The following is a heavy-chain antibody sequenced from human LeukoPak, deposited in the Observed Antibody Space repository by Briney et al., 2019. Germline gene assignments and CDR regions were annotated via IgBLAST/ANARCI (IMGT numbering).Heavy chain of an antibody. V-gene: IGHV5-51*01. CDR1: GYTFTNHY. D-gene: IGHD2-2*01. Sequence: GESLKISCKGSGYTFTNHYIGWVRQTPGKGLEWMGIISPGDSDARYSPSFQDQVTISADKSIGTAYLRWSSLKASDTAMYYCARRYCSSTSCNPYFFDYWGQGTLVTVSS. J-gene: IGHJ4*02. CDR2: ISPGDSDA. CDR3: ARRYCSSTSCNPYFFDY.